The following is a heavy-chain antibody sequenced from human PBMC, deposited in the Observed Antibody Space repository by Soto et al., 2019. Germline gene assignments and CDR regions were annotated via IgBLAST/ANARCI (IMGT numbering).Heavy chain of an antibody. Sequence: QVQLVESGGGVVQPGRSLRLSCAASGFTFSSYGMHWVRQAPGKGLEWVAVISYDGSNKNYADSVKGRFTISRDNSKNTLYLQMNSLRAEDTAVYYCAKALRGSSGYYFDYWGQGTLVTVSS. CDR3: AKALRGSSGYYFDY. CDR1: GFTFSSYG. D-gene: IGHD3-22*01. CDR2: ISYDGSNK. J-gene: IGHJ4*02. V-gene: IGHV3-30*18.